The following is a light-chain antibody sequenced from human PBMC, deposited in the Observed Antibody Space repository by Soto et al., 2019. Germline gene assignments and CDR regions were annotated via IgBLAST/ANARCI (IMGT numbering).Light chain of an antibody. CDR1: QSVSSSY. Sequence: EIVLTQSPGTLSLSPGERATLSCRASQSVSSSYLAWYQQKPGQAPRLLIYGASSRATGIPDRFSGSGSETDFTLAISRLEPEDLAVYYCQQYGSSPWTFGLGTTVEI. V-gene: IGKV3-20*01. CDR2: GAS. CDR3: QQYGSSPWT. J-gene: IGKJ1*01.